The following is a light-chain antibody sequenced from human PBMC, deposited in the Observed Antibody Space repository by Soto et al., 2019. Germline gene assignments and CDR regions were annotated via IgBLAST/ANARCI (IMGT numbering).Light chain of an antibody. CDR3: SSYSSDSTRV. V-gene: IGLV2-14*01. CDR1: SSDVGGYNY. Sequence: QSVLTQPAAVSGSPGQSITISCSGTSSDVGGYNYVSWYQQHPGTAPKLMISDVRYRPSGVSNRCSGSNSATTASLTISGLQAEDEADCYCSSYSSDSTRVFGGGTKLTVL. CDR2: DVR. J-gene: IGLJ3*02.